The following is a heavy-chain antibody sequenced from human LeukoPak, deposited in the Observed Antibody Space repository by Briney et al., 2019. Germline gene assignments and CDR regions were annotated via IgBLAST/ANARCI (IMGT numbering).Heavy chain of an antibody. CDR3: AKDRAQQLVLDF. V-gene: IGHV3-23*01. Sequence: GGSLRLSCAASGISVSSNYMSWVRQAPGKGLEGVSAIIGSGSSTYYADSVKGRFTISRDNSKNTLFLQMNSLRAEDTAVYYCAKDRAQQLVLDFWGQGTLVTVSS. CDR2: IIGSGSST. J-gene: IGHJ4*02. CDR1: GISVSSNY. D-gene: IGHD6-13*01.